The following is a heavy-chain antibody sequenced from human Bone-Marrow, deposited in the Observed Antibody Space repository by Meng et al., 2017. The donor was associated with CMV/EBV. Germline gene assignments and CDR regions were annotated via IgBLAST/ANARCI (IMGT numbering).Heavy chain of an antibody. V-gene: IGHV6-1*01. D-gene: IGHD3-10*01. J-gene: IGHJ3*02. CDR2: TYYRSKWYN. CDR1: GDSVPSNSAA. CDR3: AKEGTDAFDI. Sequence: LRLSCAVSGDSVPSNSAAWNWIRQSPSRGLEWLGRTYYRSKWYNDYAVSVKSRITINPDTSKNQFSLQLNSVTPEDTAVYYCAKEGTDAFDIWGQGTMVTVSS.